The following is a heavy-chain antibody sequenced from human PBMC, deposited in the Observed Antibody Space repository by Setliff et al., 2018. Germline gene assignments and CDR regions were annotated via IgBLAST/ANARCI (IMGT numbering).Heavy chain of an antibody. CDR1: GGSISSGDAS. J-gene: IGHJ5*02. CDR3: ARNWHWGFDP. Sequence: SETLSLTCAVSGGSISSGDASWSWVRQSPGKGLEWIGEIYLGGSPTYNPSLKSRVTISIYKSKNQLSLDLTSVTAADTAVYYRARNWHWGFDPWGRGALVTVSS. CDR2: IYLGGSP. D-gene: IGHD1-7*01. V-gene: IGHV4-4*02.